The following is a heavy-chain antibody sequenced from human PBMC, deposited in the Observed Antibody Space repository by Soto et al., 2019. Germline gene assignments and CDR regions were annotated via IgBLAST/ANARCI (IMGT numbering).Heavy chain of an antibody. V-gene: IGHV1-18*01. J-gene: IGHJ3*01. Sequence: QIQLMQSGGDVKTPGASLKVSCTTSRYTFTSHGIAWVRQAPGQGLEWMGWISTFNGKTDYAQKFQGRVTMTADTITRFVHMELRSLRSDDTGVYYWARLLTEGATFREDAFDLWGPGTKVTVSS. CDR2: ISTFNGKT. CDR1: RYTFTSHG. D-gene: IGHD3-9*01. CDR3: ARLLTEGATFREDAFDL.